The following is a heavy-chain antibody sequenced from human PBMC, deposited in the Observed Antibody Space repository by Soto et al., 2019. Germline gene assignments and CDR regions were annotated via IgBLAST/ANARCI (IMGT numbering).Heavy chain of an antibody. V-gene: IGHV4-59*01. CDR2: IHYTGST. CDR3: ASGRRLQLINY. CDR1: GCSISGYF. Sequence: PSETLSLTCTVSGCSISGYFWSWIRQPPGKALEWIGYIHYTGSTDYNPSLKSRVTISVDTSKNQFSLRLSSVTAADTAVYYCASGRRLQLINYSGQGALVTVSS. D-gene: IGHD5-12*01. J-gene: IGHJ4*02.